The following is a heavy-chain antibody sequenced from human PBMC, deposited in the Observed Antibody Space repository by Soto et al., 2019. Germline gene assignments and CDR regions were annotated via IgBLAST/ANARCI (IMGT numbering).Heavy chain of an antibody. Sequence: SETLSLTCTVSGGSISSSSYYWGWIRQPPGKGLEWIGSIYYSGSTYYNPSLKSRVTISVDTSKNQFSLKLSSVTAADTAVYYCASIHCSGGSCYGDFDDWGQGTLVTVSS. D-gene: IGHD2-15*01. CDR3: ASIHCSGGSCYGDFDD. CDR1: GGSISSSSYY. CDR2: IYYSGST. J-gene: IGHJ4*02. V-gene: IGHV4-39*01.